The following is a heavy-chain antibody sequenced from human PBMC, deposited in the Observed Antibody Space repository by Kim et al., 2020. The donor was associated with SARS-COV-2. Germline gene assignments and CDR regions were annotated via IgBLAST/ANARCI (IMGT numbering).Heavy chain of an antibody. Sequence: GGSLRLSCAGSGFPFSNHAMNCVRQAPGKGLEWVSAISVRGGDTYYADSVKGRFTISRDNSKSTLFLQMNSLRDDNTAVYYCVTIVRVQLWFYWGQGTLGTVSS. CDR1: GFPFSNHA. D-gene: IGHD5-18*01. CDR2: ISVRGGDT. CDR3: VTIVRVQLWFY. J-gene: IGHJ4*02. V-gene: IGHV3-23*01.